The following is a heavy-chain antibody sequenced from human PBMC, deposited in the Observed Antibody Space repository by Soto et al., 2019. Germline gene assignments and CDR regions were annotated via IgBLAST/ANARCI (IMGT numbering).Heavy chain of an antibody. CDR3: AKEMYPRTVLDSSSPWGDY. Sequence: QVHLVESGGGVAQPGRSLRLSCAVSGFTFSDYGMHWVRQAPGKGLEWVAVVSYDGSYKYYADSVKGRFTVSRDLSGNTLVLQMNSLRLEDTAVYFCAKEMYPRTVLDSSSPWGDYWGQGTLVAVSS. V-gene: IGHV3-30*18. D-gene: IGHD6-6*01. CDR2: VSYDGSYK. J-gene: IGHJ4*02. CDR1: GFTFSDYG.